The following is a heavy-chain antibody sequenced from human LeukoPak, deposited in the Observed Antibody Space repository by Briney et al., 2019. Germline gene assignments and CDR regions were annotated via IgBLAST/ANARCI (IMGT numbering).Heavy chain of an antibody. CDR1: GYTFTSYG. CDR3: ARGPRIAAHAAPFYMDV. J-gene: IGHJ6*03. V-gene: IGHV1-18*01. Sequence: GASVKVSCKASGYTFTSYGISWVRQAPGQGLEWMGWIGAYNGNTNYAQKLQGRVTMTTDTSTSTAYMELRSLRSDNTAVYYCARGPRIAAHAAPFYMDVWGKGTTVTVSS. CDR2: IGAYNGNT. D-gene: IGHD6-13*01.